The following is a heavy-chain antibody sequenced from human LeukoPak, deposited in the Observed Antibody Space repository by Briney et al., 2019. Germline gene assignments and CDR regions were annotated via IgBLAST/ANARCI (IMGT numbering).Heavy chain of an antibody. CDR1: GFTFSNYW. CDR2: INSDGTII. V-gene: IGHV3-74*01. D-gene: IGHD2-2*01. CDR3: AKILEPYCSTTGCYQGFFDS. J-gene: IGHJ4*02. Sequence: PGGSLRLSCAASGFTFSNYWMHWVRQAPGKGLVWVSRINSDGTIISYADSVKGRFTISRDNAKDTLYLQMNSLRVDDTAVYYCAKILEPYCSTTGCYQGFFDSWGQGTLVTVSS.